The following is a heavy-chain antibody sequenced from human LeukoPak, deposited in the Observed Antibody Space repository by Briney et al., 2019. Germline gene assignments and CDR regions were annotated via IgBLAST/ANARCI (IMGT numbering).Heavy chain of an antibody. CDR3: ARVPIEWSNLYFDY. Sequence: GDSVKVSCKASGYTLSDYYVHWVRQAPGQGLEWMGMINPNTGATKTAQKFQGRVTMTGDTSINTASMELTSLTSGDAAGYYCARVPIEWSNLYFDYWGQGTHVTVSS. D-gene: IGHD2-8*01. CDR1: GYTLSDYY. CDR2: INPNTGAT. V-gene: IGHV1-2*02. J-gene: IGHJ4*02.